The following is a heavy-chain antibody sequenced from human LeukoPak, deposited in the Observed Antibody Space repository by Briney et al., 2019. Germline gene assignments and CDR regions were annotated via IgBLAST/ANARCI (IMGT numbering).Heavy chain of an antibody. V-gene: IGHV5-51*01. CDR3: ARRPTYSSSWSGDY. J-gene: IGHJ4*02. D-gene: IGHD6-13*01. CDR1: GYSFTNYW. CDR2: IYPGDSDT. Sequence: GESLQISCKGSGYSFTNYWIAWVRQMPGKGLEWMGIIYPGDSDTRYSPSFQGQVTISADKYISTAYLQWNSLKASDTAMYYCARRPTYSSSWSGDYWGQGTLVTVSS.